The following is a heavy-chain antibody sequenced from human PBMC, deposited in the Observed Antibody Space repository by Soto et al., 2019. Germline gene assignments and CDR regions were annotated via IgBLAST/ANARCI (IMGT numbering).Heavy chain of an antibody. CDR1: GFTFSSYA. CDR2: ISYDGSNK. CDR3: ATSNQLPSSGYYYGMDV. J-gene: IGHJ6*02. Sequence: GGSLRLSCAASGFTFSSYAMHWVRQAPGKGLEWVAVISYDGSNKYYADSVKGRFTISRDNSKNTLYLQMNSLRAEDTAVYYCATSNQLPSSGYYYGMDVWGQGTTVTVSS. V-gene: IGHV3-30-3*01. D-gene: IGHD2-2*01.